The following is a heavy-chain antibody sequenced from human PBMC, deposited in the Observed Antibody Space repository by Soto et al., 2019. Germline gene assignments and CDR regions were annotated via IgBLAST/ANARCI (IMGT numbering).Heavy chain of an antibody. D-gene: IGHD3-3*01. CDR2: INAGNGNT. V-gene: IGHV1-3*01. J-gene: IGHJ5*02. CDR1: GYTFTSYA. Sequence: ASVKVSCKASGYTFTSYAIHWVRQAPGQRLEWMGWINAGNGNTKYSQKFQGRVTITRDTSASTAYMELSSLRSEDTAIYYCARDPFYDFWSGSNWFDPWGQGTLVTV. CDR3: ARDPFYDFWSGSNWFDP.